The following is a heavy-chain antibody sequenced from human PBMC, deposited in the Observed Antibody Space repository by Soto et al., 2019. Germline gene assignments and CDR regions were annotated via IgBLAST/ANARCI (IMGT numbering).Heavy chain of an antibody. CDR2: INPNSGGT. Sequence: ASVKVSCKASGYTFTGYYMHWVRQAPGQGLEWMGWINPNSGGTNYAQKFQGWVTMTRDTSISTAYMELSRLRSDDTAVYYCARGRDTMVRGVMSWFDPWGQGTLVTVSS. J-gene: IGHJ5*02. V-gene: IGHV1-2*04. CDR3: ARGRDTMVRGVMSWFDP. D-gene: IGHD3-10*01. CDR1: GYTFTGYY.